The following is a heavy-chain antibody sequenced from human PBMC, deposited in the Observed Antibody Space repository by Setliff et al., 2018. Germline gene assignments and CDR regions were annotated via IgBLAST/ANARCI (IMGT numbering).Heavy chain of an antibody. Sequence: GGSLRLSCVASGLPLSNSNMNWVRQAPGGGLEWVSSISSISNYIYYADSVKGRFTISRDNAKNSLFLQMNNLRAEDTALYYCARSPANGGHDAFDVWGQGTMVTVSS. D-gene: IGHD6-25*01. CDR1: GLPLSNSN. V-gene: IGHV3-21*01. J-gene: IGHJ3*01. CDR3: ARSPANGGHDAFDV. CDR2: ISSISNYI.